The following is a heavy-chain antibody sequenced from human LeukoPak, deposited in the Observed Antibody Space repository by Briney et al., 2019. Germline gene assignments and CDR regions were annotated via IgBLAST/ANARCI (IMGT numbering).Heavy chain of an antibody. J-gene: IGHJ4*02. Sequence: GGSLRLSCAASGFTFSSYWMSWVRQAPGKGQEWVANIKQDGSEKYYVDSVKGRFTISRDNAKNSLYLQMNSLRAEDTAVYYCARDPQDYDYVWGSYVRWGQGTLVTVSS. CDR1: GFTFSSYW. D-gene: IGHD3-16*01. CDR2: IKQDGSEK. V-gene: IGHV3-7*01. CDR3: ARDPQDYDYVWGSYVR.